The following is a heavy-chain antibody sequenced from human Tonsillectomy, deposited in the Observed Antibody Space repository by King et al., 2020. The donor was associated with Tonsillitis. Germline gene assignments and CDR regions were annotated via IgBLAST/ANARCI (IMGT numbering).Heavy chain of an antibody. CDR2: IYTSGST. CDR3: ARDPPAAYDVSMYGMDV. J-gene: IGHJ6*02. V-gene: IGHV4-4*07. Sequence: VQLQESGPGLVKPSETLSLTCTVSGGSISSYYWSWIRQPAGKGLEWIGRIYTSGSTNYNSFLKSRVTMSVDTSKNQFSLKLSSVTAADTAVYYCARDPPAAYDVSMYGMDVWGQGTTVTVSS. D-gene: IGHD3-22*01. CDR1: GGSISSYY.